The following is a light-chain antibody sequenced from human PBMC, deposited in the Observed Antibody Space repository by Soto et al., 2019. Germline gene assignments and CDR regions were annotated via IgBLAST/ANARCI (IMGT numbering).Light chain of an antibody. V-gene: IGKV1-33*01. CDR3: QQYDNLPIT. CDR2: DAS. CDR1: QDISNY. J-gene: IGKJ5*01. Sequence: DMQMTQAPSSLSACVGYRVTITCQASQDISNYLNWYQQKPGKAPKLLIYDASNLETGVPSRFSGSGSGTDFTFTISSLQPEDIATYYCQQYDNLPITFGQGTRLEIK.